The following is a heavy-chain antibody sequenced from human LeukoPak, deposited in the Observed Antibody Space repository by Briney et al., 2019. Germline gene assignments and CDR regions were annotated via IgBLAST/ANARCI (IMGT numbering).Heavy chain of an antibody. J-gene: IGHJ4*02. CDR3: AARYYYDSSGDGGGL. CDR1: GFTSSSYW. Sequence: PGGSLRLSCAASGFTSSSYWMSWVRQAPGKGLEWVANIKQDGSEKYYVDSVKGRFTISRDNAKNSLYLQMNSLRAEDTAVYYCAARYYYDSSGDGGGLWGQGTPVTVSS. CDR2: IKQDGSEK. D-gene: IGHD3-22*01. V-gene: IGHV3-7*01.